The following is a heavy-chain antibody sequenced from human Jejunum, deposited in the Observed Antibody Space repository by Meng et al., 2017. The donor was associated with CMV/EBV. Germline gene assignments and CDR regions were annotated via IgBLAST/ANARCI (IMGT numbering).Heavy chain of an antibody. CDR1: GNSATRSG. Sequence: KASGNSATRSGVNSVRQAPGQGLEWMGWISGYNGNTNYAQRLQGRVTMTTDTSTSTAYMELRSLRSDDMAVYYCARSGINDYGFFDYWGQGTLVTVSS. CDR3: ARSGINDYGFFDY. J-gene: IGHJ4*02. D-gene: IGHD5-12*01. V-gene: IGHV1-18*03. CDR2: ISGYNGNT.